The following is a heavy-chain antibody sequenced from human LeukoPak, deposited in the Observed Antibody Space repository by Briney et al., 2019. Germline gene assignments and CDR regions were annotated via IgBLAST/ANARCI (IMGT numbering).Heavy chain of an antibody. Sequence: PSETLSLTCAVYGGSFSGYYWSWIRQPPGKGLEWIGEINHSGSTNYNPSLKSRVTISVDTSKNQLSLSLKSVTAADTALYYCARRIVDSGYDCLDYWGQGTPVTVSS. V-gene: IGHV4-34*01. CDR2: INHSGST. J-gene: IGHJ4*02. CDR1: GGSFSGYY. CDR3: ARRIVDSGYDCLDY. D-gene: IGHD5-12*01.